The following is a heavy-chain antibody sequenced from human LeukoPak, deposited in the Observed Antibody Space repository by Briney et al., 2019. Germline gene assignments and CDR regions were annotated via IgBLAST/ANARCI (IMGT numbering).Heavy chain of an antibody. Sequence: GGSLRLSCAASGFTFSSYGMHWVRQAPGKGLEWVAVISYDGSNKYYADSVKGRFTISRDNSKNTLYLQMNSLRAEDTAVYYCAKEIERLWELDRSVDYWGQGTLVNVSS. CDR1: GFTFSSYG. J-gene: IGHJ4*01. CDR3: AKEIERLWELDRSVDY. CDR2: ISYDGSNK. D-gene: IGHD1-26*01. V-gene: IGHV3-30*18.